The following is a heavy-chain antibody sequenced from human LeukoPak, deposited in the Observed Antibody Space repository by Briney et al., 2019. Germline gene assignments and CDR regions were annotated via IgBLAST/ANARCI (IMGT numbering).Heavy chain of an antibody. CDR2: IYTGGST. V-gene: IGHV4-4*07. J-gene: IGHJ4*02. CDR1: GGSISSYY. D-gene: IGHD1-26*01. CDR3: ARENTGSYREFDY. Sequence: PSETLSLTCTVSGGSISSYYWSWIRQPAGKGLEWIGRIYTGGSTNYNPSLKSRVNMSVDSSNNQFSLKLSSVTAADTAVYYCARENTGSYREFDYWGQGTLVTVSS.